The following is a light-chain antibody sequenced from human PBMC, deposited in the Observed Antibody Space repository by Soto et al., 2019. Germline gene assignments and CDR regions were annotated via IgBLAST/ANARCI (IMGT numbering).Light chain of an antibody. J-gene: IGKJ1*01. CDR1: QTISSW. CDR2: KAS. V-gene: IGKV1-5*03. CDR3: QHYNSYSEA. Sequence: DIQLTQPPSTLSASVGDEVTITCRASQTISSWLAWYQQKPGKAPKLLIYKASTLKSGVPSRFSGSGSGTEFTLTISSLQPDDFATYYCQHYNSYSEAFGQGTKVDIK.